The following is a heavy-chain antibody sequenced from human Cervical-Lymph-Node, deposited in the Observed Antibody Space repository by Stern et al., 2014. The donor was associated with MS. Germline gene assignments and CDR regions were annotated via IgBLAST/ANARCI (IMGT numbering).Heavy chain of an antibody. J-gene: IGHJ3*02. CDR1: GGSISSYY. Sequence: VQLVESGPGLVKSSETLSLTCTVSGGSISSYYWSWIRQPPGKGLEWIGYIYYTGSTNYNPSLKSRVTISVDSSHNQFSLRLTSVTAADTAMYYCATQQSGGWFAFDIWGQGTMVTVSS. D-gene: IGHD6-19*01. CDR2: IYYTGST. V-gene: IGHV4-59*08. CDR3: ATQQSGGWFAFDI.